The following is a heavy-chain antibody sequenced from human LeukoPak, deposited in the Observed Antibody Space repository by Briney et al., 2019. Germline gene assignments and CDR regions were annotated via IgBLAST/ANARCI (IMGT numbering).Heavy chain of an antibody. D-gene: IGHD5-18*01. CDR1: GYTFTGYY. V-gene: IGHV1-2*02. CDR3: ARDPGGYSYGFGSRWFDP. J-gene: IGHJ5*02. Sequence: ASVKVSCKASGYTFTGYYMHWVRQAPGQGLEWMGWINANSGGTNYAQKFQGRVTMTEDTSTDTAYMELSSLRSEDTAVYYCARDPGGYSYGFGSRWFDPWGQGTLVTVSS. CDR2: INANSGGT.